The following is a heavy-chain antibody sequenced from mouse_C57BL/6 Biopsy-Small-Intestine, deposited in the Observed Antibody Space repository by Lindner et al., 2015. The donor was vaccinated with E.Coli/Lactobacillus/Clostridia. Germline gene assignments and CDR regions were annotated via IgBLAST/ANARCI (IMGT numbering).Heavy chain of an antibody. Sequence: VQLQESGGGLVQPKGSLKLSCAASGFSFNTYAMNWVRQPPGKGLEWLGVIWTGGGTNYNSALKSRLSISKDNSKSQVFLKMNSLQTDDTAMYYCAKRNSDYALDYWGQGTSVTVSS. CDR3: AKRNSDYALDY. CDR2: IWTGGGT. V-gene: IGHV2-9-1*01. J-gene: IGHJ4*01. D-gene: IGHD2-1*01. CDR1: GFSFNTYA.